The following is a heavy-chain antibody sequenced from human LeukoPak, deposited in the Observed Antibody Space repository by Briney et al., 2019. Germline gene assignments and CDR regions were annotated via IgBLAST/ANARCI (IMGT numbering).Heavy chain of an antibody. D-gene: IGHD5-18*01. CDR1: RFTFSSYG. J-gene: IGHJ4*02. CDR3: AKDRGYSYGYFDY. V-gene: IGHV3-30*18. Sequence: PGGSLRLSCAASRFTFSSYGMHWVRQAPGNGPEWVALISYDGSNKYYTDSVKGRFTISRDNSKNTLYLQMDSLRAEDTAVYYCAKDRGYSYGYFDYWGQGTLVTVSS. CDR2: ISYDGSNK.